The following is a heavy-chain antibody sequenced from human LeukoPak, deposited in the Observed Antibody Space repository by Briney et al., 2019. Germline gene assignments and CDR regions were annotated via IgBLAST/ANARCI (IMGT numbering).Heavy chain of an antibody. Sequence: SQTLSLTCTVPGGSISSGSYYWSWIRQPAGKGLEWIGRIYTSGSTNYNPSLKSRVTISVDTSKNQFSLKLSSVTAADTAVYYCARVVSYCFDYWGQGTLVTVSS. CDR3: ARVVSYCFDY. V-gene: IGHV4-61*02. J-gene: IGHJ4*02. CDR2: IYTSGST. D-gene: IGHD6-6*01. CDR1: GGSISSGSYY.